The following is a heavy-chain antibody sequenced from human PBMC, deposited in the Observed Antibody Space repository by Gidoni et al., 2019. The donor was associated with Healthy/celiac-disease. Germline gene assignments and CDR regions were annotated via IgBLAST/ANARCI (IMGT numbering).Heavy chain of an antibody. V-gene: IGHV1-69*06. Sequence: QVQLVQSGAEVKKPGSSVKVSCKASGGTFSSYAIGWVRHAPGQGLDRRGGIIPIFGTATYAGKFQSRVTITADNSTSTAYMVLRSRRSEDTAVYYCARGSYGDGLFDYWGQGTLVTVSS. CDR1: GGTFSSYA. CDR2: IIPIFGTA. J-gene: IGHJ4*02. D-gene: IGHD4-17*01. CDR3: ARGSYGDGLFDY.